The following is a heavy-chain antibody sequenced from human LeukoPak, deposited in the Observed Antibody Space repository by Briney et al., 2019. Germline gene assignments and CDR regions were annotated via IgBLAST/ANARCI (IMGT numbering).Heavy chain of an antibody. CDR3: ARGYSSGWLPFDY. CDR1: GYTFTGYY. Sequence: AASVKVSCKASGYTFTGYYMHWVRQAPGQGLEWMGWINPNSGGTNYAQKFQGWVTMTRDTSISTAYMELSRLRSDDTAVYYCARGYSSGWLPFDYWGQGTLVTVSS. D-gene: IGHD6-19*01. V-gene: IGHV1-2*04. CDR2: INPNSGGT. J-gene: IGHJ4*02.